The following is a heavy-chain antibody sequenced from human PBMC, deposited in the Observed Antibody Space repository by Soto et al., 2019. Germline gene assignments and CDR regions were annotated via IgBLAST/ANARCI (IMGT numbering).Heavy chain of an antibody. CDR1: GFTFSRHA. D-gene: IGHD6-13*01. J-gene: IGHJ4*02. CDR2: LSDSGGSI. V-gene: IGHV3-23*01. Sequence: GGSLRLSCTASGFTFSRHAMTWVRQAPGKGLEWVSGLSDSGGSIYYADSVKGRFTISRDNSMNTLYLQMNTLRAEDTAIYYFSKVSSGWYPGFFSLRAQGNPVPVSS. CDR3: SKVSSGWYPGFFSL.